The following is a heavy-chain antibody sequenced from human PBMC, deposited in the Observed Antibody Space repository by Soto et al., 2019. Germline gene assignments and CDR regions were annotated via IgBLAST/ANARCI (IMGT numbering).Heavy chain of an antibody. CDR2: ISYDGSNK. V-gene: IGHV3-30*18. Sequence: QVQLVESGGGVVQPGRSLRLSCAASGFTFSSYGMHWVRQAPGKGLEWVAVISYDGSNKYYADSVKGRFTISRDNSKNTLYLQMNSLRAEDTAVYYCANGRKRLGRGPYYFDYWGQGTLVTVSS. D-gene: IGHD2-15*01. CDR3: ANGRKRLGRGPYYFDY. J-gene: IGHJ4*02. CDR1: GFTFSSYG.